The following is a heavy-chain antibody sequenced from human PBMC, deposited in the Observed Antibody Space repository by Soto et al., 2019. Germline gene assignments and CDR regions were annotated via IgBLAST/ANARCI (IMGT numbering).Heavy chain of an antibody. V-gene: IGHV4-59*01. CDR2: IYYSGST. CDR3: ARALHVEDYYYGMDV. D-gene: IGHD1-1*01. CDR1: GGSISSYY. Sequence: PSETLSLTCTVSGGSISSYYWSWIRQPPGKGLEWIGYIYYSGSTNYNPSLKSRVTISVDTSKNQFSLKLSFVTAADTAVYYCARALHVEDYYYGMDVWGQGTTVTVSS. J-gene: IGHJ6*02.